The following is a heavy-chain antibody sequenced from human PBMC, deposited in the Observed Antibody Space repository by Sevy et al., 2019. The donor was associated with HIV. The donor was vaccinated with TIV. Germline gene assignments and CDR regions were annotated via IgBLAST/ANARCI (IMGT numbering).Heavy chain of an antibody. D-gene: IGHD3-3*01. Sequence: GGSLRLSCTASGFTFGDYAMSWFRQAPGKGLEWVGFIRSKAYGGTTEYAASVKGRFTISRDDSKSIAYLQMNSLKTEDTAVYYCTGDSLERYYDFWSGYPDYYYYYGMDVWGQGTTVTVSS. V-gene: IGHV3-49*03. CDR3: TGDSLERYYDFWSGYPDYYYYYGMDV. J-gene: IGHJ6*02. CDR2: IRSKAYGGTT. CDR1: GFTFGDYA.